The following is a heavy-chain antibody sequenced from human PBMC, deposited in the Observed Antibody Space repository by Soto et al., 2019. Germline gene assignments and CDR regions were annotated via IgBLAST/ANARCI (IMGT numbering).Heavy chain of an antibody. CDR3: AEYSRYNWLDP. CDR1: GGSISSYY. D-gene: IGHD6-13*01. V-gene: IGHV4-59*08. Sequence: SETLSLTCTVSGGSISSYYWSWIRQPPGKGLEWIGYIYYSGSTNYNPSLKSRVTISVDTSKNQFSLKLSSVTAADTAVYYCAEYSRYNWLDPWGQGTLVTVSS. CDR2: IYYSGST. J-gene: IGHJ5*02.